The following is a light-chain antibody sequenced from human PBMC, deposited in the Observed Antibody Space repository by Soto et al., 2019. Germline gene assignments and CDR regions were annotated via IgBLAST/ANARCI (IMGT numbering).Light chain of an antibody. V-gene: IGKV1-12*01. J-gene: IGKJ3*01. CDR1: QGVSSW. Sequence: DIQMTQSPSSVSASVGDRVTITCRASQGVSSWVAWYQLKPGKAPNLLIYAASSLQSGVPSRFSASGSGTDFTLTISILQPEDFATYYCQQADSFPFTFGPGTTVDIK. CDR2: AAS. CDR3: QQADSFPFT.